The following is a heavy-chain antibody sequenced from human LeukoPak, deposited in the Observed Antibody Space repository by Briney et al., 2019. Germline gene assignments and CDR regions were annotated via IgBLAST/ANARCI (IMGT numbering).Heavy chain of an antibody. V-gene: IGHV4-39*01. CDR2: IYYSGST. CDR1: GDSISSSSYY. J-gene: IGHJ5*02. D-gene: IGHD6-13*01. Sequence: PSETLSLTCTVSGDSISSSSYYWGWIRQPPGKGLEWTGSIYYSGSTHYNPSLKSRVTISVDTSKNQFSLNLSSVTAADTAVYYCARHGESNSWYTWFDPWGQGTLVTVSS. CDR3: ARHGESNSWYTWFDP.